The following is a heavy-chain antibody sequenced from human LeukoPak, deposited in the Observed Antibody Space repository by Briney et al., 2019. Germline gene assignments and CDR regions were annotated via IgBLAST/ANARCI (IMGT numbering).Heavy chain of an antibody. CDR3: ARDHACGNGVCSYFDS. V-gene: IGHV4-39*07. CDR1: GGSFSSTTLY. Sequence: SDTLSLTCTASGGSFSSTTLYWVWIRHPPGKERKWCGTAYYSGSTWYNPSLKSRVSITVDTSKNEYFVLVRPVTAADTAVYYCARDHACGNGVCSYFDSWGQGTQVTVPS. D-gene: IGHD2-8*01. CDR2: AYYSGST. J-gene: IGHJ4*02.